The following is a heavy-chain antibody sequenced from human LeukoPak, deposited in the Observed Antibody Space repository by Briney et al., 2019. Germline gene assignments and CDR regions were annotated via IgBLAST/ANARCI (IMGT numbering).Heavy chain of an antibody. Sequence: ASVKVSCKASGYTFTSYGISWVRQAPGQGLEWMGWINPNSGGTNYAQKFQGRVTMTRDTSISTAYMELSRLRSDDTAVYYCARGIVGATTNDYWGQGTLVTVSS. CDR1: GYTFTSYG. D-gene: IGHD1-26*01. CDR3: ARGIVGATTNDY. J-gene: IGHJ4*02. CDR2: INPNSGGT. V-gene: IGHV1-2*02.